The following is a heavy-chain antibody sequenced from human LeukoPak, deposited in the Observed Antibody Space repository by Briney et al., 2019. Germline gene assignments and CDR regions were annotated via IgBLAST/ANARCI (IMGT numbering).Heavy chain of an antibody. CDR1: GSTFSSSW. CDR3: ARDRGWQQFDY. D-gene: IGHD5-24*01. CDR2: IKADGTGK. V-gene: IGHV3-7*01. Sequence: PGGSLRLSCAASGSTFSSSWMTWVRQAPGMGLERVANIKADGTGKYYVDSVRGRFSISRDNAKNSLYLELNSLRAEDTGVYFCARDRGWQQFDYWGQGTLVTVSS. J-gene: IGHJ4*01.